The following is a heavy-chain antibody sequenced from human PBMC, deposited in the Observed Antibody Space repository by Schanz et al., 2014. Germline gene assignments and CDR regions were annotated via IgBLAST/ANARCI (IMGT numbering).Heavy chain of an antibody. CDR3: ARDRDQWDGNYLDY. D-gene: IGHD1-26*01. CDR1: GFTLTSHF. V-gene: IGHV1-2*02. Sequence: QLVQSGAEVKKPGASVKVSCKASGFTLTSHFMHWLRQAPGQGLEWMGWINPNSGDRNYAQKFQGRVTMTRDTSISTAYMELSRLRSDDTAVYYCARDRDQWDGNYLDYWGQGTLVTVSS. CDR2: INPNSGDR. J-gene: IGHJ4*02.